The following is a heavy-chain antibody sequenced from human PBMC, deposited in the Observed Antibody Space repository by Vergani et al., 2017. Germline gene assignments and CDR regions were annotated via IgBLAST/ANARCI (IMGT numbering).Heavy chain of an antibody. V-gene: IGHV3-48*01. CDR2: ISGSTTTI. CDR3: ARAGPYCSSTSCPSDY. CDR1: GFTFSSYT. J-gene: IGHJ4*02. Sequence: EVQLLESGGGLVQPGGSLRLSCAASGFTFSSYTMNWVRQAPGKGLEWVSSISGSTTTIYYADSVKGRFTISRDNAKNSLYLQMNSLRAEDTAVYYCARAGPYCSSTSCPSDYWGQGILVTVSS. D-gene: IGHD2-2*01.